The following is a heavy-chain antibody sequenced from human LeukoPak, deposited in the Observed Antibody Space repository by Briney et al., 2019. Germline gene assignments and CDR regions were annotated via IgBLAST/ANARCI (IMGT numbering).Heavy chain of an antibody. CDR2: ITGSGDKT. V-gene: IGHV3-23*01. CDR3: AKDRVTTVTTFFSQFDF. J-gene: IGHJ4*02. CDR1: GXTFSNYA. D-gene: IGHD4-11*01. Sequence: GGSLRLSCAASGXTFSNYAVHWVRQVPGKGLEWVSGITGSGDKTYYTDSLKGRFTISRDNSKNTLFLQISSLRADDTAVYYCAKDRVTTVTTFFSQFDFWGQGTLVTVSS.